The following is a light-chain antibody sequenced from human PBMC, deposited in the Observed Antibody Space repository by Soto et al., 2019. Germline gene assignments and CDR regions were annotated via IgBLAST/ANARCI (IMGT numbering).Light chain of an antibody. Sequence: DIQMTQSPSTLSASVGDSVTITCRASQTISSWLAWYQQKPGIAPKLLIYKASTLQDGVPPRFSGSGFGTEFTLTISSLQPDDFATYYCQQYNSYSTFGQGTKVDIK. V-gene: IGKV1-5*03. CDR3: QQYNSYST. CDR1: QTISSW. J-gene: IGKJ1*01. CDR2: KAS.